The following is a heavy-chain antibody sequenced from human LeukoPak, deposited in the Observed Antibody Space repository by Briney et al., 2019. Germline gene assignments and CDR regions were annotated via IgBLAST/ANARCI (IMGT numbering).Heavy chain of an antibody. CDR1: GFTFSSYA. J-gene: IGHJ4*02. D-gene: IGHD6-13*01. V-gene: IGHV3-21*01. CDR3: ARGGYSSSWYHFDY. Sequence: PGGSLRLSCAASGFTFSSYAINWVRQAPGKGLEWVSSISSTSDYIYYADSLKGRFTISRDNAKNSLYLQMNSLRAEDTAVYYCARGGYSSSWYHFDYWGQGTLVTVSS. CDR2: ISSTSDYI.